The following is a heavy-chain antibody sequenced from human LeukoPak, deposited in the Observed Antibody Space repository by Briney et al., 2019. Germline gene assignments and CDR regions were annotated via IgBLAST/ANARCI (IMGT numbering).Heavy chain of an antibody. CDR2: INPSGGST. D-gene: IGHD3-22*01. V-gene: IGHV1-46*01. CDR1: GYTFTGYY. J-gene: IGHJ4*02. CDR3: ARGDYDSSGYYSNFDY. Sequence: GASVKVSCKASGYTFTGYYMHWVRQAPGQGLEWMGWINPSGGSTSYAQKFQGRVTMTRDTSTSTVYMELSSLRSEDTAVYYCARGDYDSSGYYSNFDYWGQGTLVTVSS.